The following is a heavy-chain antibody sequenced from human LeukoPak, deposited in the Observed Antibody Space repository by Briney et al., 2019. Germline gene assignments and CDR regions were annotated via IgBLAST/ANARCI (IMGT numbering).Heavy chain of an antibody. Sequence: SETLSLTCNISGGSSSGYYWNWIRQTPGKGLEWIGYIYYSGSTYYNPSLKSRVTISVDTSKNQFSLKLSSVTAADTAVYYCAREREEYSSSAMDVWGEGTTVTVSS. D-gene: IGHD6-6*01. CDR2: IYYSGST. V-gene: IGHV4-59*12. CDR3: AREREEYSSSAMDV. J-gene: IGHJ6*03. CDR1: GGSSSGYY.